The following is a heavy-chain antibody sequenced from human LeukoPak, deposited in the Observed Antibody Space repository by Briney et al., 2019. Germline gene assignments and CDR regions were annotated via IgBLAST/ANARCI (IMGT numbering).Heavy chain of an antibody. CDR2: IIPIFGTA. Sequence: SVKVSCKASGGTFSSYAISWVRQAPGQGLEWMGGIIPIFGTANYAQKFQGRVTITTDESTSTAYMELSSLRSEDTAVYYCATDPNYYDSSGYYRYWGQGTLVTVS. D-gene: IGHD3-22*01. J-gene: IGHJ4*02. CDR3: ATDPNYYDSSGYYRY. V-gene: IGHV1-69*05. CDR1: GGTFSSYA.